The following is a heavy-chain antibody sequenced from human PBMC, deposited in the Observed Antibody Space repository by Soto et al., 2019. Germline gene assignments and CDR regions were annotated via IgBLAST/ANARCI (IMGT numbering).Heavy chain of an antibody. D-gene: IGHD2-15*01. J-gene: IGHJ4*02. CDR3: VRPGPYSTSDRYWDY. CDR1: GGTFSSYA. V-gene: IGHV1-69*13. Sequence: SVKVSCKASGGTFSSYAISWVRQAPGQGLEWMGGIIPIFGTANYAQKFQGRVTITADESTSTAYMELSSLRSEDTAVYYCVRPGPYSTSDRYWDYWGQGTLVTVSS. CDR2: IIPIFGTA.